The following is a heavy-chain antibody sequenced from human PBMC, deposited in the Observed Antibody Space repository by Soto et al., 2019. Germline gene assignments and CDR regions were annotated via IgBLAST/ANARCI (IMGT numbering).Heavy chain of an antibody. Sequence: QVQLQESGPGLVKPSQTLSLTCTVSGGSISNGGYYWSWIRQHPGKGLEWIGYIYYSGTTYYNPSLKSRFTILVETSKYQFSLKLTSVTAADTAVYYCARTSGYWGQGALVTVSS. V-gene: IGHV4-31*03. CDR1: GGSISNGGYY. CDR3: ARTSGY. J-gene: IGHJ4*02. D-gene: IGHD3-10*01. CDR2: IYYSGTT.